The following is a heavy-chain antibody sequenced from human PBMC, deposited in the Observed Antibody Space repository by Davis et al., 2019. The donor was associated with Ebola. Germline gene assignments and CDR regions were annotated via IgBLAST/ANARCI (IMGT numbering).Heavy chain of an antibody. CDR1: GGTFSSYA. D-gene: IGHD2-15*01. Sequence: PGGSLRLSCKASGGTFSSYAISWVRQAPGQGLEWMGGIIPIFGTANYAQKFQGRVTITADESTSTAYMELSSLRSEDTAVYYCARAVVVAATPDDPWGQGTLVTVSS. CDR3: ARAVVVAATPDDP. CDR2: IIPIFGTA. J-gene: IGHJ5*02. V-gene: IGHV1-69*01.